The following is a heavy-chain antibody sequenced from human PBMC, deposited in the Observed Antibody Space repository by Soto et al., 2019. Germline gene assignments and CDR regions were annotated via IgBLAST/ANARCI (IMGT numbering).Heavy chain of an antibody. Sequence: PSETLSLTCTVSGGSVSSGSYYWSWIRQPPGKGLEWIGYIYYSGSTNYNPSLKSRVTISVDTSKNQFSLKLSSVTAADTAVYYCARDPIGGNHRRLAFDYWGQGTLVTVSS. J-gene: IGHJ4*02. CDR1: GGSVSSGSYY. CDR3: ARDPIGGNHRRLAFDY. D-gene: IGHD2-15*01. CDR2: IYYSGST. V-gene: IGHV4-61*01.